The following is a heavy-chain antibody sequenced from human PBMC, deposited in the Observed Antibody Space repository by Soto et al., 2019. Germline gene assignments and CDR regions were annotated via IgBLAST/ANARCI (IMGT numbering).Heavy chain of an antibody. D-gene: IGHD3-10*01. CDR1: GFTFSSYA. J-gene: IGHJ4*02. CDR2: IWYDGSNK. Sequence: QVQLVESGGGVVQPGRSLRLSCAASGFTFSSYAMHWVRQAPGNGLEWVAVIWYDGSNKNYADSVKGRFTISRENSKNTLYLQMNSLRTEDTAVYYCAKARHGSGTYSYFDYWGQGILVTVSS. CDR3: AKARHGSGTYSYFDY. V-gene: IGHV3-30*18.